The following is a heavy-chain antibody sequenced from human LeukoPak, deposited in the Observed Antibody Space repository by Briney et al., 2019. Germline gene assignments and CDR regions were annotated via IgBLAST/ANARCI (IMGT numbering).Heavy chain of an antibody. CDR2: ISSSSSFI. J-gene: IGHJ4*02. CDR1: GFTFSRYS. CDR3: ARDPPLGSCSTISCPHLDY. D-gene: IGHD2-2*01. V-gene: IGHV3-21*01. Sequence: GGSLRLSCAACGFTFSRYSMIWVRQARGKGLEWVPSISSSSSFIYYADSVKGRFTISRDNAKNSLYLQMNSLRAEDTAVYYCARDPPLGSCSTISCPHLDYWGQGTLVTVSS.